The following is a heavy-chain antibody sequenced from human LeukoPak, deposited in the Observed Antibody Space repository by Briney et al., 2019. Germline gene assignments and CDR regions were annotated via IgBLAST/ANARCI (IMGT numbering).Heavy chain of an antibody. J-gene: IGHJ3*02. CDR1: GFTLSNYR. CDR3: ARDDSMIDAFDI. CDR2: IDSSSTTI. Sequence: GGSLRLSCAASGFTLSNYRMNWVRQAPGKGLEWVSHIDSSSTTIYYADSVKGRFTISRDNAKNSLYLQMNSLRAEDTAVYYCARDDSMIDAFDIWGQGTMVTVSS. V-gene: IGHV3-48*04. D-gene: IGHD2-21*01.